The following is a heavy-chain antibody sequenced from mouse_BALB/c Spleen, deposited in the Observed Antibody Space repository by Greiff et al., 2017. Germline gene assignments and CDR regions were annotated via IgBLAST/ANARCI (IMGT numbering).Heavy chain of an antibody. V-gene: IGHV1-19*01. J-gene: IGHJ4*01. D-gene: IGHD2-1*01. CDR2: VNPYNGGT. Sequence: VQLQQSGPELVKPGASVKMSCKASGYTFTDYYMDWVKQSHGESFEWIGRVNPYNGGTSYNQKFKGKATLTVDKSSSTAYMELNSLTSEDSAVYYCARLLYYGNYYYAMDYWGQGTSVTVSS. CDR3: ARLLYYGNYYYAMDY. CDR1: GYTFTDYY.